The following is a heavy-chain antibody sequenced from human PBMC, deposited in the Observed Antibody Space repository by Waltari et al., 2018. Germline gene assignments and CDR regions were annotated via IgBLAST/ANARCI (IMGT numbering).Heavy chain of an antibody. J-gene: IGHJ4*02. CDR1: GLTLVDYA. Sequence: EGQLMESGGSLVQSGRSMLLSCAASGLTLVDYAMQWVRQAPGKGLEWVAGINWNSGTIAYADAVKGRFTISRDNAGNSLYLQMDSLRPEDTALYFCAKKMDTVFGDLIMDGAYDSWGQGTLVTVSS. D-gene: IGHD3-3*01. CDR2: INWNSGTI. CDR3: AKKMDTVFGDLIMDGAYDS. V-gene: IGHV3-9*01.